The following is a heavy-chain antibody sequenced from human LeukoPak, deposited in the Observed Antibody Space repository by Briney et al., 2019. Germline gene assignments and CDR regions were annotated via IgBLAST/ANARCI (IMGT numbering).Heavy chain of an antibody. Sequence: ASVTVSCKISGYTLDDISMHWVRQPPGKGLEWMGGVDPDDGQRVYAQKFQGRVGMTEDSSTNTAYTELSRLRSEGTAVYYCAAVSGHYTLLDAWGQGALVTVST. J-gene: IGHJ5*02. CDR3: AAVSGHYTLLDA. D-gene: IGHD1-26*01. CDR1: GYTLDDIS. CDR2: VDPDDGQR. V-gene: IGHV1-24*01.